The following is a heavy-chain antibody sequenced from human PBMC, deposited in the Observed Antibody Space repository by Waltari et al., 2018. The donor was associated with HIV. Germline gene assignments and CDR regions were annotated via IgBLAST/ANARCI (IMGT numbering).Heavy chain of an antibody. D-gene: IGHD6-19*01. CDR1: GFTFSGST. CDR2: IRTKANSYAT. CDR3: TRLVAAVAGTGY. V-gene: IGHV3-73*01. Sequence: EVQLVESGGGLVQPGGSLKLSCAASGFTFSGSTMHWVRQASGKGLGGVWRIRTKANSYATAYAGSWKGRFIISRDDSKNTAYLQMNNLKTEDTAVDYCTRLVAAVAGTGYWGQGTLVTVSS. J-gene: IGHJ4*02.